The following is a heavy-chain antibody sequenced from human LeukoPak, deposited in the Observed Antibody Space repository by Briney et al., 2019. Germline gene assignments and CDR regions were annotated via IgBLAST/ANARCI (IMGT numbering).Heavy chain of an antibody. CDR2: TNWDGGRT. Sequence: GGSLRLSCAASGFTFDDYAMSWVRQTPGRGLEWVSGTNWDGGRTGYADSVKGRFTISRDNAKNSLFLQMNSLRAEDTAVYYCARDDGSYSRSPGFDYWGQGTLVTVSS. J-gene: IGHJ4*02. V-gene: IGHV3-20*04. CDR3: ARDDGSYSRSPGFDY. CDR1: GFTFDDYA. D-gene: IGHD1-26*01.